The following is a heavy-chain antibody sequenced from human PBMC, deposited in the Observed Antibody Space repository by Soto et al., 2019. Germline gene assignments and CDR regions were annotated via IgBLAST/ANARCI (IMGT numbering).Heavy chain of an antibody. V-gene: IGHV3-23*01. Sequence: LRLSCAASGFTFSSYAMSWVRQAPGKGLEWVSAISGSGGSTCYADSVKGRFTISRDNSKNTLYLQMNSLRAEDTAVYYCAKARPIVVVIGRPEYYFDYWGQGTLVTVSS. CDR2: ISGSGGST. CDR1: GFTFSSYA. CDR3: AKARPIVVVIGRPEYYFDY. D-gene: IGHD3-22*01. J-gene: IGHJ4*02.